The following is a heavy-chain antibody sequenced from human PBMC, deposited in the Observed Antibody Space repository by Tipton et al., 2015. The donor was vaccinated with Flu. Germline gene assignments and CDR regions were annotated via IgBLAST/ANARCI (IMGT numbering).Heavy chain of an antibody. Sequence: GLVKPSETLSLTCTVSGGSISSYYWSWIRQPPGKGLEWIGYIYYSGNTNYNPSLRSRVTISVDTSKNQFSLKLSSVTAPDTAVYYWARHLIIDGSGPTTPGLDVWGQGTSVTVSS. J-gene: IGHJ6*02. CDR1: GGSISSYY. V-gene: IGHV4-59*08. D-gene: IGHD3-10*01. CDR3: ARHLIIDGSGPTTPGLDV. CDR2: IYYSGNT.